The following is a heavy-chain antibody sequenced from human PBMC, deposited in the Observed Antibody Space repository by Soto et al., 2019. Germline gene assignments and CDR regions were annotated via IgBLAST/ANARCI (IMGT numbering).Heavy chain of an antibody. CDR1: GGTFSSYA. Sequence: EASVKVSFKASGGTFSSYAISWVRQAPGQGLEWMGGIIPIFGTANYAQKFQGRVTITADESTSTAYMELSSLRSEDTAVYYCARDQREYGGYDGNWFDPWGQGTLVTVSS. CDR3: ARDQREYGGYDGNWFDP. V-gene: IGHV1-69*13. J-gene: IGHJ5*02. CDR2: IIPIFGTA. D-gene: IGHD5-12*01.